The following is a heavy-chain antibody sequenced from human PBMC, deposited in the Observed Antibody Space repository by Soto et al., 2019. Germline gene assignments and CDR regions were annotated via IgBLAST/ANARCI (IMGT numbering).Heavy chain of an antibody. J-gene: IGHJ4*02. CDR2: IYYSGST. Sequence: SETLSLTCTVSGGSISSYYWSWIRQPPGKGLEWIGYIYYSGSTNYNPSLKSRVTISVDTSKNQFSLKLSSVTAADTAVYYCASLQYCDSSGQTGYYFDYWGQGTLVTVSS. D-gene: IGHD3-22*01. CDR3: ASLQYCDSSGQTGYYFDY. CDR1: GGSISSYY. V-gene: IGHV4-59*01.